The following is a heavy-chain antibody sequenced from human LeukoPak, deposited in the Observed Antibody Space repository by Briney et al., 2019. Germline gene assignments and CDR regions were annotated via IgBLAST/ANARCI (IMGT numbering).Heavy chain of an antibody. D-gene: IGHD3-22*01. CDR2: VSAYNGNT. Sequence: ASVKVPCEASGYTFTSYGISWVRQAPGQGLEWMGWVSAYNGNTNYAQKLQGRVTMTTDTSTSTAYMELRSLRSDDTAVYYCASGYYDSSGYYVTDYWGQGTLVTVSS. CDR3: ASGYYDSSGYYVTDY. V-gene: IGHV1-18*01. CDR1: GYTFTSYG. J-gene: IGHJ4*02.